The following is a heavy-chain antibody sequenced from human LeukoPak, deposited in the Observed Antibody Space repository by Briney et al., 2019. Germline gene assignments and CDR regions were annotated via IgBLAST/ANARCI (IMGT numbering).Heavy chain of an antibody. CDR3: ARARGNTYGYFEY. Sequence: PGGSVRLSCAGSGLTLSGYWMHWVRQAPGKGLVWVSRINGDASSTSYADSVKGRFTISRDNAKSTLYLQMNSLRVEDTAVYYCARARGNTYGYFEYWGQGTLVTVSS. J-gene: IGHJ4*02. CDR2: INGDASST. V-gene: IGHV3-74*01. D-gene: IGHD5-18*01. CDR1: GLTLSGYW.